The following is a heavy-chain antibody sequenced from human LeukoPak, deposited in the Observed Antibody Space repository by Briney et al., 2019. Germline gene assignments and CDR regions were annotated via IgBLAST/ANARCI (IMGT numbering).Heavy chain of an antibody. CDR3: ARDWYFDL. Sequence: GGSLRLSCAASGFTFSSYAMSWVRQAPGKGLEWVSAISGGGGSKYYADSMKGRFTISRDNSKNTLSLQLNSLRVDDTAIYYCARDWYFDLWGRGTLVTVSS. J-gene: IGHJ2*01. CDR1: GFTFSSYA. CDR2: ISGGGGSK. V-gene: IGHV3-23*01.